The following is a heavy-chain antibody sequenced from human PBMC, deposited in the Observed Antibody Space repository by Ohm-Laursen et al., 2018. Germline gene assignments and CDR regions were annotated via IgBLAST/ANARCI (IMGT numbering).Heavy chain of an antibody. CDR2: MYHTGST. J-gene: IGHJ4*02. CDR3: ARCTTEIDY. CDR1: GYFISSDCY. Sequence: SGTLSLTCAVSGYFISSDCYWGWIRQSPGKGLEWNGYMYHTGSTYYNPSLKSRVTISVDTSKNQFSLKLSSVTAADTAVYYCARCTTEIDYWGQGTLVSVSS. D-gene: IGHD2-8*01. V-gene: IGHV4-38-2*01.